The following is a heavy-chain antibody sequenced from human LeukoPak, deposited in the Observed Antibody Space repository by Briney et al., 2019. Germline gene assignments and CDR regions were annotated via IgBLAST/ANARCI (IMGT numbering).Heavy chain of an antibody. CDR2: TYYRSKWYI. J-gene: IGHJ4*02. Sequence: SQTLSLTCAISGDSVSSNSAAWNWIRQSPSRGIEWLGMTYYRSKWYIDYTLSVKSRITISPDTSKNQFSLHLNSVIPEDTAVYDCARSVSGYASGWFDYWGQGTLVTVSS. D-gene: IGHD6-19*01. CDR1: GDSVSSNSAA. V-gene: IGHV6-1*01. CDR3: ARSVSGYASGWFDY.